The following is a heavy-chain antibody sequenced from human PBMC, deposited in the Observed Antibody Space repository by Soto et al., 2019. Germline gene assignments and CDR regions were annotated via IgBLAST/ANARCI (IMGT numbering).Heavy chain of an antibody. J-gene: IGHJ3*02. CDR2: ITAGGDGT. CDR3: APHVYCSGGSCQYDAFAI. D-gene: IGHD2-15*01. Sequence: EVQVLESGGGLVQPGGSLRLSCEASGITFSNYMMTWIRQAPGKGLEWVSTITAGGDGTYYADSVKGRFTMSRETSKNTLYLQMNILRAEDTDVYYCAPHVYCSGGSCQYDAFAIRGQGTMVTVSS. CDR1: GITFSNYM. V-gene: IGHV3-23*01.